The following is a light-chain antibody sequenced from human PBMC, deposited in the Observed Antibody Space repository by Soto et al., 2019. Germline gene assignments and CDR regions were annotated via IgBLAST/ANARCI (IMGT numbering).Light chain of an antibody. CDR1: SSDVGSYNY. CDR2: DVS. CDR3: SSYTSSSTLNYV. J-gene: IGLJ1*01. V-gene: IGLV2-14*01. Sequence: QSALTQPASVSGSPGQSSTISCTGTSSDVGSYNYVSWYQQHPGKAPKLMIYDVSNRPSGVSNRFSGSKSGNTASLTISGLQAEDEADYYCSSYTSSSTLNYVFGTGTKVTVL.